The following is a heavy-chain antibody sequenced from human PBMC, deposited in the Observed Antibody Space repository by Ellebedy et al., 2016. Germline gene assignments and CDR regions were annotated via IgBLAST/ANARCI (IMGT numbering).Heavy chain of an antibody. J-gene: IGHJ4*02. D-gene: IGHD6-13*01. V-gene: IGHV1-18*01. Sequence: ASVKVSXKTSGYTFTNYGISWVRQAPGQGLEWMGWISASNVNTNYAQKLQGRVTMTTDTSTSTAYMELRSLRSDDTAVYYCARAWYFSYSDYWGQGTLVTVSS. CDR3: ARAWYFSYSDY. CDR1: GYTFTNYG. CDR2: ISASNVNT.